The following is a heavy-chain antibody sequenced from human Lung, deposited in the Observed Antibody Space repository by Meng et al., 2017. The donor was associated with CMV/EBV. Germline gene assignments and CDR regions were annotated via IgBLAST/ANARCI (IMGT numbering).Heavy chain of an antibody. CDR2: INPSGGST. V-gene: IGHV1-46*01. J-gene: IGHJ3*02. D-gene: IGHD6-13*01. CDR1: GYTFTSYY. Sequence: ASXXVSXKASGYTFTSYYMHWGRQAPGQGLEWMGIINPSGGSTSYEQKFQGRVTMTRDTSTSTVYMELSSLRSEDTAVYYCASRGYSSSWRGAFDIWGQGXMVTVSS. CDR3: ASRGYSSSWRGAFDI.